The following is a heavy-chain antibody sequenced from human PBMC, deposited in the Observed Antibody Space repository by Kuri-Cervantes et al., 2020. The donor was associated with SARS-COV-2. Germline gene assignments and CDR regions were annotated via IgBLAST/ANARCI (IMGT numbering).Heavy chain of an antibody. V-gene: IGHV3-74*01. CDR3: ARDRYDFWSGLGYYYYYGMDV. J-gene: IGHJ6*02. D-gene: IGHD3-3*01. CDR2: INSDGSST. Sequence: GGSLRLSCAASGFTFSSYWMHWVRQAPGKGLVWVSRINSDGSSTSYADSVKGRFTISRDNAKNTLYLQMNSLRAEDTAVYYCARDRYDFWSGLGYYYYYGMDVWGQGTTVTVSS. CDR1: GFTFSSYW.